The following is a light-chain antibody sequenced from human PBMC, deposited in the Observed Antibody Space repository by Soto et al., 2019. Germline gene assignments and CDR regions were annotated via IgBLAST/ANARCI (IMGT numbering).Light chain of an antibody. CDR2: DAS. CDR1: QGISSW. CDR3: QQYNSYSWT. V-gene: IGKV1-5*01. Sequence: DIQMTQSPSSLSASVGDRVTITCRASQGISSWLAWYQQKPGKAPKLLIYDASTLESGVPSRFSGSGSGTEFTLTISSLQPDDFATYYCQQYNSYSWTFGQGTKVDIK. J-gene: IGKJ1*01.